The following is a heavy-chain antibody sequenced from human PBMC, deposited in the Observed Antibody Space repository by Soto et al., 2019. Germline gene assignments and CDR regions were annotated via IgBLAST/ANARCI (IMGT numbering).Heavy chain of an antibody. CDR2: ISSTTNYI. J-gene: IGHJ4*02. Sequence: LRLSCAASRFTFTRYSMNWVRQAPGKGLEWVSSISSTTNYIYYGDSMKGRFTISRDNAKNSLYLEMNSLRAEDTAVYYCARESEDLTSNFDYWGQGTLVTVSS. CDR1: RFTFTRYS. V-gene: IGHV3-21*06. CDR3: ARESEDLTSNFDY.